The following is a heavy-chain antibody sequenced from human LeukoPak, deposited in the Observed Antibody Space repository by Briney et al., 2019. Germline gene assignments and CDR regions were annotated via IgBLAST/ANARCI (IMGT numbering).Heavy chain of an antibody. CDR2: IYPVDSDT. Sequence: GESLKISCKGSGYSFTSYWIGWVRQMPAKGLEWMGIIYPVDSDTRYRPSFQRQVTISADKPIHTAYLQWSSLKASDTAMYYFARLDYGGNCLDYWGQGTLVTVSS. V-gene: IGHV5-51*01. D-gene: IGHD4-23*01. CDR3: ARLDYGGNCLDY. CDR1: GYSFTSYW. J-gene: IGHJ4*02.